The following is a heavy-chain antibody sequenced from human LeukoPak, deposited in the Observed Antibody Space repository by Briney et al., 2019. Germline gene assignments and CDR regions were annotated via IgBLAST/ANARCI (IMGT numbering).Heavy chain of an antibody. V-gene: IGHV4-31*03. CDR1: GGSISSGGYY. CDR2: INYSGST. Sequence: SETLSLTCTVSGGSISSGGYYWSWIRQHPGRGLEWIGYINYSGSTYYNPSLKSRVTISVDTSKNQFSLKLSSVTAADTAVYYWASKIRAAAEYDYWGQGTLVTVSS. J-gene: IGHJ4*02. CDR3: ASKIRAAAEYDY. D-gene: IGHD6-13*01.